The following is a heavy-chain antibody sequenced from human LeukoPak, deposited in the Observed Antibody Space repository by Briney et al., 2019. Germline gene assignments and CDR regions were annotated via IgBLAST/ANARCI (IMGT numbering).Heavy chain of an antibody. D-gene: IGHD2-2*01. CDR1: GGSFSGYY. V-gene: IGHV4-34*01. Sequence: KPSETLSLTCAVYGGSFSGYYWSWIRQPPGKGLEWIGEINHSGSTNYNPSLKSRVTISVDTSKNQFSLKLSSVTAADTAVYYCARGRGYCSSTSCYRLRHYYYYMDVWGKGTMVTVSS. CDR3: ARGRGYCSSTSCYRLRHYYYYMDV. J-gene: IGHJ6*03. CDR2: INHSGST.